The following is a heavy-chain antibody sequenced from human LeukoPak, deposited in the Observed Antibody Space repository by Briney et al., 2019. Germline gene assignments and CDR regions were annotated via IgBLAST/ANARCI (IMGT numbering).Heavy chain of an antibody. D-gene: IGHD6-19*01. CDR2: IYYSGST. V-gene: IGHV4-39*01. CDR3: VSVGSSGWYLGSP. Sequence: SDTLSLTCTVSGGSITSGSYYWGWIRQPPGKGLEWIRSIYYSGSTYYNPSFKGRDTISVDTSKNQFSLKLSSVTAADTAVYYCVSVGSSGWYLGSPWGQGTLVTVSS. CDR1: GGSITSGSYY. J-gene: IGHJ5*02.